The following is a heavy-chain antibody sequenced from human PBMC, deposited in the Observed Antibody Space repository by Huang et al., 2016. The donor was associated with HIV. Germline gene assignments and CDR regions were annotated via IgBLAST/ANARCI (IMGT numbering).Heavy chain of an antibody. J-gene: IGHJ4*02. Sequence: QVQLVESGGGVVQPGRSLRLSCAVSGFTFRDHPMHWVRQAPGKGLEWLAFISFDGRNKFYADFVRGRFTISRDNSKNILYLQLNSLTPADTSIYYCARDTTTVAGLDFWGQGALVTVSS. CDR3: ARDTTTVAGLDF. CDR1: GFTFRDHP. CDR2: ISFDGRNK. D-gene: IGHD6-19*01. V-gene: IGHV3-30*14.